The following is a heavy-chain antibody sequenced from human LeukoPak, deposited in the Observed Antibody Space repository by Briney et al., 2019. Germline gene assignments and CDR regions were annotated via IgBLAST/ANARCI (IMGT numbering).Heavy chain of an antibody. CDR3: VRDHYYDSSGYTFRH. CDR1: GGSISNYY. CDR2: IYYSGST. Sequence: PSETLSLTCTVSGGSISNYYWSWIRQSPGKGLEWIGYIYYSGSTSYNPSLKSRVTISVDTSKNQFSLKLSSVTAADTAVYYCVRDHYYDSSGYTFRHWGQGTLVTVSS. D-gene: IGHD3-22*01. V-gene: IGHV4-59*01. J-gene: IGHJ1*01.